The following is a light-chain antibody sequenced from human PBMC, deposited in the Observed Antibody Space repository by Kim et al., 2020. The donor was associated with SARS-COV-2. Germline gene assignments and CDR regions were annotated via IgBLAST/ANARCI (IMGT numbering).Light chain of an antibody. CDR1: SLRSYY. J-gene: IGLJ3*02. V-gene: IGLV3-19*01. CDR3: NSRDSSSNHWV. CDR2: GKN. Sequence: LRQAVRITCQADSLRSYYASWYQQKTRQATVPVIYGKNNRPSGIPDRFSGASSGNTASLPITGAEAEDEADYYCNSRDSSSNHWVFGGGTQLTV.